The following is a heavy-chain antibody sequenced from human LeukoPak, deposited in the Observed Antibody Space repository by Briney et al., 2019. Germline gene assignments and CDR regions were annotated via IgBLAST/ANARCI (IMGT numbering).Heavy chain of an antibody. V-gene: IGHV4-34*01. D-gene: IGHD2-15*01. CDR2: INHSGST. Sequence: SETLSLTCAVYGGSFSGYCWIWIRQPPGKGLEWIGEINHSGSTNYNPSLKSRVTISVDTSKNQFSLKLSSVTAADTAVYYCARLRSVVGDTPADYYYYMDVWGKGTTVTVSS. J-gene: IGHJ6*03. CDR1: GGSFSGYC. CDR3: ARLRSVVGDTPADYYYYMDV.